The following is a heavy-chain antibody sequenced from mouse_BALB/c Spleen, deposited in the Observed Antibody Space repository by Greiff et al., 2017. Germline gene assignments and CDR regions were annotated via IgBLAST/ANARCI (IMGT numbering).Heavy chain of an antibody. CDR3: ARGGLGRDYYAMDY. CDR1: GYTFTSYW. Sequence: QVQLQQPGAELVKPGAPVKLSCKASGYTFTSYWMNWVKQRPGRGLEWIGRIDPSDSETHYNQKFKDKATLTVDKSSSTAYIQLSSLTSEDSAVYYCARGGLGRDYYAMDYWGQGTSVTVSS. D-gene: IGHD4-1*01. CDR2: IDPSDSET. J-gene: IGHJ4*01. V-gene: IGHV1-69*02.